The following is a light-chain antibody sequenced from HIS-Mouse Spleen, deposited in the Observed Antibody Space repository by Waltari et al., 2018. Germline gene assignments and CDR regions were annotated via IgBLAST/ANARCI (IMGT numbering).Light chain of an antibody. CDR3: QSYDSSNLV. Sequence: NFMLTQPHSVSESPGKTVTISCTRRSGSIASNYVQWYQQRPGSAPTTVIYEDNQRPSGAPDRFSGSIDSSSNSASLTISGLKTEDEADYYCQSYDSSNLVFGGGTKLTVL. J-gene: IGLJ3*02. V-gene: IGLV6-57*04. CDR1: SGSIASNY. CDR2: EDN.